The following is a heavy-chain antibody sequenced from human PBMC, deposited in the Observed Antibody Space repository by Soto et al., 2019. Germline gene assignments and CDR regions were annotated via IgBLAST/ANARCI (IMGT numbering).Heavy chain of an antibody. D-gene: IGHD5-12*01. CDR1: GGSISTSPYF. J-gene: IGHJ4*02. CDR3: ASRTLQGGSSGDGGTRGFDY. V-gene: IGHV4-39*02. CDR2: VSYSGTT. Sequence: QLQLQESGPGLVKPSETLSLTCTVSGGSISTSPYFWGWIRQPQGKGLEWIGTVSYSGTTYYNPYLKGRVTISVDTSKTHFSLNLNSVTATDTAAYYCASRTLQGGSSGDGGTRGFDYWGQGTLVTVSS.